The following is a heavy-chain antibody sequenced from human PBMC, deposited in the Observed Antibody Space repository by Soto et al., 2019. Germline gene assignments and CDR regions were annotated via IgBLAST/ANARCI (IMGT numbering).Heavy chain of an antibody. CDR2: MNPNSGNT. CDR3: ARSVEWLASFDY. Sequence: QVQLVQSGAEVKKPGASVKVSCKASGYTFTSYDINWVRQATGQGLEWMGWMNPNSGNTGYAHKFQGRGTMTRNTSISTAYMELSSLRSEDTAVYYCARSVEWLASFDYWGQGTLVTVSS. CDR1: GYTFTSYD. J-gene: IGHJ4*02. D-gene: IGHD6-19*01. V-gene: IGHV1-8*01.